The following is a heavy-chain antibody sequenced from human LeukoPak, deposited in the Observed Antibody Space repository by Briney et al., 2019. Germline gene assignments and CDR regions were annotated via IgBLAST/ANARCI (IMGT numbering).Heavy chain of an antibody. CDR2: IYYSGST. Sequence: SETLSLTCTVSGGSISSYYWSWIRQPSGKGLEWIGYIYYSGSTNYNPSLKSRVTISVDTSKNQFSLKLSSVTAADTAVYYCARGLHGRAFDIWGQGTMVTVSS. D-gene: IGHD4-11*01. CDR3: ARGLHGRAFDI. J-gene: IGHJ3*02. CDR1: GGSISSYY. V-gene: IGHV4-59*01.